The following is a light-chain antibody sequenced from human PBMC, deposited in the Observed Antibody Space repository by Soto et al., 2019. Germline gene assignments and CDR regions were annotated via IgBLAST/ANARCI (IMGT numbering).Light chain of an antibody. CDR2: EVS. J-gene: IGLJ1*01. Sequence: QSALTQPASVSGSPGQSITISCTGTSSDVGGYNYVSWYQQHPGKAPKLMIYEVSNRPSGVSNRFSGSKSGNTASLTISGLQAEDEADYYCSSYTSSTTDVFGTGKKVTV. CDR3: SSYTSSTTDV. CDR1: SSDVGGYNY. V-gene: IGLV2-14*01.